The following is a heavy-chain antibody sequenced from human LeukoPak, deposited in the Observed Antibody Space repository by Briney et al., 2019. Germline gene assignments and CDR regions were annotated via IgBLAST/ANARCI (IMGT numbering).Heavy chain of an antibody. J-gene: IGHJ4*02. CDR1: GYTFTSYY. CDR2: LNPSTGNT. Sequence: ASVTASCTASGYTFTSYYIHWVRQAPGQGLEWMGILNPSTGNTMYAQKFRGRVTMTRDTSTSTVYMELSSLRSEDTAVYYCARGGFTVTDWGYYFDYWGQGTLVAVSS. D-gene: IGHD4-17*01. V-gene: IGHV1-46*01. CDR3: ARGGFTVTDWGYYFDY.